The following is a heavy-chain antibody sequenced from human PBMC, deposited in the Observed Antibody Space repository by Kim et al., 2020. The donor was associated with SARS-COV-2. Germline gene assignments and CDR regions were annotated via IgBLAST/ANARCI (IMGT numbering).Heavy chain of an antibody. Sequence: NYHPSLKSRVTISVDTSKNQFSLKLSSVTAADTAVYYCARGGRMAPFDYWGQGTLVTVSS. V-gene: IGHV4-34*01. J-gene: IGHJ4*02. CDR3: ARGGRMAPFDY.